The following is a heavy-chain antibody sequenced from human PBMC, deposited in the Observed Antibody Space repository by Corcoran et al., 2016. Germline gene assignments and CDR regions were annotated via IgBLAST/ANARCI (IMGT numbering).Heavy chain of an antibody. CDR2: IYYSGST. CDR3: AREYCSSTSCYRSYGMDV. Sequence: QVQLQESGPGLVKPSQTLSLTCTVSGGSISSGGYYWSWIRQHPGKGLEWIGYIYYSGSTYYNPSLKSRVTISVDTSKNQFSLKLSSVTAADTAVYYCAREYCSSTSCYRSYGMDVWGQGTTVTVSS. J-gene: IGHJ6*02. CDR1: GGSISSGGYY. D-gene: IGHD2-2*02. V-gene: IGHV4-31*03.